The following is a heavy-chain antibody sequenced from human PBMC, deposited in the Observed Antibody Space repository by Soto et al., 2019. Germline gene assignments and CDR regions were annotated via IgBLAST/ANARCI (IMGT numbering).Heavy chain of an antibody. CDR3: AGDQIPAAIQAGYYYYYYGMDV. Sequence: ASVKVSCKASGYTFTSYCISWVRQAPGQGLGWMGWISAYNGNTNYAQKLQGRVTMTTDTSTSTAYMELRSLRSDDTAVYYCAGDQIPAAIQAGYYYYYYGMDVWGQGTTVTVSS. V-gene: IGHV1-18*04. D-gene: IGHD2-2*02. CDR2: ISAYNGNT. CDR1: GYTFTSYC. J-gene: IGHJ6*02.